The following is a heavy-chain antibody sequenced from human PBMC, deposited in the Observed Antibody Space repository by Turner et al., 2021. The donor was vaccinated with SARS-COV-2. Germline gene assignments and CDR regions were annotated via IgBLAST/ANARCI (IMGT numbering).Heavy chain of an antibody. V-gene: IGHV4-39*01. D-gene: IGHD3-10*01. CDR3: ASQEALVPSYYYYYYGMDV. CDR1: GGSLSSSSYY. CDR2: IYYSGST. J-gene: IGHJ6*02. Sequence: QLQLQESGPGLVKPSETLSLTCTVSGGSLSSSSYYWGWIRQPAGKGLGWIGSIYYSGSTYYNPSLKSRVTISVDTSKNQFSLKLSSVTAADTAVYYCASQEALVPSYYYYYYGMDVWGQGTTVTVSS.